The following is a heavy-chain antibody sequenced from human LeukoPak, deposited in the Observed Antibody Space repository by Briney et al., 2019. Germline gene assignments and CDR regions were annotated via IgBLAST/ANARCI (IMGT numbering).Heavy chain of an antibody. D-gene: IGHD3-3*01. CDR3: ARVGYDFWSGYPYYFDY. CDR2: IYYSGST. Sequence: PPETLSLTCTVSGGSLSSYYWSWIRQPPGKGIERIGYIYYSGSTNYNPSLTSRVTISVDTSKNQFSLKLSSVTAADTAVYYCARVGYDFWSGYPYYFDYWGQGTLVTVSS. J-gene: IGHJ4*02. CDR1: GGSLSSYY. V-gene: IGHV4-59*01.